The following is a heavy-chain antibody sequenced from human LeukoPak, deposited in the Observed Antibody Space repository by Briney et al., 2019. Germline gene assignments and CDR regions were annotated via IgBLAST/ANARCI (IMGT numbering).Heavy chain of an antibody. CDR3: ASRISSIVGATIRAFDI. J-gene: IGHJ3*02. Sequence: PSETLSLTCTVSGGSISSYYWSWIRQPAGRGLEWIGRIYTSGSTNYNPSLKSRVTMSVDTSKNQFSLKPSSVTAADTAVYYCASRISSIVGATIRAFDIWGQGTMVTVSS. V-gene: IGHV4-4*07. D-gene: IGHD1-26*01. CDR1: GGSISSYY. CDR2: IYTSGST.